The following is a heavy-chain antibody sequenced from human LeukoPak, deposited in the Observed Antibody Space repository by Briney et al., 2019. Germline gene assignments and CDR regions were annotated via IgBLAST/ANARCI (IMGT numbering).Heavy chain of an antibody. CDR1: GFTFSSYS. Sequence: GGSLRLSCAASGFTFSSYSMNWVRQAPGKGLEWVSGISGSGGTTYYADSVKGRFTISRDNSKNTLYLQMNSLRAEDTALYYRTGETYYFDYWGQGTLVTVSS. CDR3: TGETYYFDY. CDR2: ISGSGGTT. J-gene: IGHJ4*02. V-gene: IGHV3-23*01. D-gene: IGHD1-1*01.